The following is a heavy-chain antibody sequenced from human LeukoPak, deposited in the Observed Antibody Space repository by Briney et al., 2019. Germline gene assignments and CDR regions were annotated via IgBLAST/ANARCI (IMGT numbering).Heavy chain of an antibody. CDR1: GFTFTHYY. CDR2: INPNSGDT. J-gene: IGHJ4*02. Sequence: ASVKVSCNASGFTFTHYYIHWVRQAPRHGLQWMGWINPNSGDTKYAQLFQGRVSMTRDTSITTAYMELNRLTSDDTAVYYCTRVFRAADYWGQGTLVIVSS. V-gene: IGHV1-2*02. CDR3: TRVFRAADY. D-gene: IGHD2-15*01.